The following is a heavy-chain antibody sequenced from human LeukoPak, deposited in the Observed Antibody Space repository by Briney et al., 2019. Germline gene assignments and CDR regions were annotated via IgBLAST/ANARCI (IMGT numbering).Heavy chain of an antibody. D-gene: IGHD4-23*01. V-gene: IGHV3-73*01. CDR2: IRSKANSYAT. CDR3: TTPYMTTVVTRRDY. CDR1: GFTFSGSA. J-gene: IGHJ4*02. Sequence: NPGGSLRLSCAASGFTFSGSAMHWVRQASGKGLEWVGRIRSKANSYATAYAASVKGRFTISRDDSKNTAYLQMNSLKTEDTAVYYCTTPYMTTVVTRRDYWGQGTLVTVSS.